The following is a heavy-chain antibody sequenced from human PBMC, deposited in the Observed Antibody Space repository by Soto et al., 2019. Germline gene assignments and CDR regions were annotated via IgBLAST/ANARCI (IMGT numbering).Heavy chain of an antibody. J-gene: IGHJ4*02. Sequence: TGGSLRLSCAASGFTFSSYGMHWVRQAPGKGLEWVAVISYDGSNKYYADSVKGRFTIPRDNSKNTLYLQMNSLRAEDTAVYYCAREYDILTGYPFDYWGQGTLVTVSS. V-gene: IGHV3-30*03. CDR3: AREYDILTGYPFDY. CDR1: GFTFSSYG. CDR2: ISYDGSNK. D-gene: IGHD3-9*01.